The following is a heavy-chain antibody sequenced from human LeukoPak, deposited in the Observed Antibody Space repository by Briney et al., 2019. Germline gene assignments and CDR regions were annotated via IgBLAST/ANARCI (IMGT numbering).Heavy chain of an antibody. CDR3: ARDNGGSYAFDI. CDR2: ISSNGGST. Sequence: GGSLRLSCAASGFTFSSYAMHWVRQAPGKGLEYVSAISSNGGSTYYANSVKGRFTISTDNSKNTLYLQMGSLRAEDMAVYYCARDNGGSYAFDIWGQGTMVTVSS. D-gene: IGHD1-26*01. J-gene: IGHJ3*02. CDR1: GFTFSSYA. V-gene: IGHV3-64*01.